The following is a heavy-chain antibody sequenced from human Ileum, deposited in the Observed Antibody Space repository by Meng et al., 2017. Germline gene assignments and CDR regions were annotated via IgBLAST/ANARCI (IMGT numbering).Heavy chain of an antibody. D-gene: IGHD6-19*01. Sequence: HVRLQHSGPGLVEPSQTLPLSFAMSGHRVSSNRAAWNGIRQCAARGLGYLGRTYYRSKWYNDDAVSVKSRKNHNPDISKNELSLRLNYGTPEDTGGYYRARGADGIGWDYWGQGTLVTVSS. CDR3: ARGADGIGWDY. J-gene: IGHJ4*02. V-gene: IGHV6-1*01. CDR1: GHRVSSNRAA. CDR2: TYYRSKWYN.